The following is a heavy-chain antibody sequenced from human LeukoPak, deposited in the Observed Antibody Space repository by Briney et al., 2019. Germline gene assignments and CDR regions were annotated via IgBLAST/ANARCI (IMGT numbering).Heavy chain of an antibody. CDR2: ISYDGSNK. D-gene: IGHD5-18*01. V-gene: IGHV3-30-3*01. Sequence: GGSLRLSCAASGFTFSSYAMHWVRQAPGKGLEWVAVISYDGSNKYYADSVKGRFTISRDNSKNTLYLQMNSLRAEDTAVYYCARAATAMVWWYPRNYFDYWGQGTLVTVSS. CDR3: ARAATAMVWWYPRNYFDY. J-gene: IGHJ4*02. CDR1: GFTFSSYA.